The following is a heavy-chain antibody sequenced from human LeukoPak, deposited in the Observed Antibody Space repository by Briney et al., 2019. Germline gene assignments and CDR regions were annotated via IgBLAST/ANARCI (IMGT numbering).Heavy chain of an antibody. CDR3: ARDQRGYDSSGPLGY. Sequence: GGSLRRSCAASGFTFSSYSMNWVRQAPGKGLEWVSSISSSSSYIYYADSVKGRFTISRDNAKNSLYLQMNSLRAEDTAVYYCARDQRGYDSSGPLGYWGQGTLVTVSS. V-gene: IGHV3-21*01. CDR1: GFTFSSYS. J-gene: IGHJ4*02. CDR2: ISSSSSYI. D-gene: IGHD3-22*01.